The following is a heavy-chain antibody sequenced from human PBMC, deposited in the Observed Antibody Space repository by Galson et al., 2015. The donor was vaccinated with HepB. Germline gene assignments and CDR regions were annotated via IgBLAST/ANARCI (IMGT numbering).Heavy chain of an antibody. J-gene: IGHJ4*02. V-gene: IGHV3-23*01. Sequence: SLRLSCAGSGFTFQNSALTWVRRTPRKGLEWVPTLSGSGEQSDIADSMKGRFNISRDNSKNTLYLDINTLRAEDTAVYYCARGGGGYEYFSYHFDYWGLGTLVTVSS. CDR2: LSGSGEQS. CDR3: ARGGGGYEYFSYHFDY. CDR1: GFTFQNSA. D-gene: IGHD5-12*01.